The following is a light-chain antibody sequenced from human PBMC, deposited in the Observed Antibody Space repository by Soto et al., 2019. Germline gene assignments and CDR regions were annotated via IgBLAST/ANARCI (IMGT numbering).Light chain of an antibody. CDR1: NIGSKS. V-gene: IGLV3-21*01. CDR3: QVWHSSSDHWVI. CDR2: YDS. J-gene: IGLJ2*01. Sequence: SYVLTQPPSVSVAPGKTARISCGGNNIGSKSVHWYQHKPGQAPALVIFYDSDRPSGIPERFSGSNSGNTATLTISRVEAGDEADYYCQVWHSSSDHWVIFGGGTKLTVL.